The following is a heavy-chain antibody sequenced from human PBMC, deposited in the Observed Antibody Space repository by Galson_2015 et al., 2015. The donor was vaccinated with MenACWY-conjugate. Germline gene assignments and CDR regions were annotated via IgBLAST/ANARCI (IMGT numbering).Heavy chain of an antibody. V-gene: IGHV3-7*03. CDR3: ARGHYGMDV. Sequence: SLRLSCAASGFVFSDYCMHWVRQVPGKGLEWVASIKKDGSEKYYVDSVKGRFTISRDNTKNSMYLEMNSLRAEDTAVYYCARGHYGMDVWGQGTTVTASS. CDR2: IKKDGSEK. J-gene: IGHJ6*02. CDR1: GFVFSDYC.